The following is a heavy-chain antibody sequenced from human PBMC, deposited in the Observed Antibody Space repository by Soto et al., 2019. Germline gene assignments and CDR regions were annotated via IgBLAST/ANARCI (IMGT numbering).Heavy chain of an antibody. CDR2: IYSTGNT. Sequence: SETLSLTCTVSCDSIRSRSYWGWIRQPPGKGLEWNGSIYSTGNTYYNPSLNSQVTISVDTSKNQFSLNVISVTAADTAVYYCRRSSRYSTDVWGQGTTVTVSS. D-gene: IGHD6-13*01. CDR1: CDSIRSRSY. J-gene: IGHJ6*02. CDR3: RRSSRYSTDV. V-gene: IGHV4-38-2*02.